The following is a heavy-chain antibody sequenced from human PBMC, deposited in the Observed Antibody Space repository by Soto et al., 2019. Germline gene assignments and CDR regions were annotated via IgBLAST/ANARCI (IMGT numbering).Heavy chain of an antibody. D-gene: IGHD3-22*01. V-gene: IGHV3-23*01. Sequence: GGPQSVCCTVSECESIDLGRRWISQATGKGLEWVASISGSGHSTYYADSVKGRFTISRDKSKDSLFLQMTSLTADDTAVYYCASEADFASSGCVLDIRAQGTLVTVAS. CDR1: ECESIDLG. J-gene: IGHJ4*01. CDR3: ASEADFASSGCVLDI. CDR2: ISGSGHST.